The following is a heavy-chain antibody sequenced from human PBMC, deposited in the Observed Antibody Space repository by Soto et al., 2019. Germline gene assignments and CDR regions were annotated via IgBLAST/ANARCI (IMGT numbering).Heavy chain of an antibody. D-gene: IGHD3-10*01. V-gene: IGHV4-59*01. CDR2: IYYSGST. CDR1: GGSISSYY. Sequence: PSETLSLTCTVSGGSISSYYWSWIRQPPGKGLEWIGYIYYSGSTNYNPSLKSRVTISVDTSKNQFSLKLSSVTAADTAVYYCARAGGGSAMVRGVISEYYFDYWGQGTLVTVSS. J-gene: IGHJ4*02. CDR3: ARAGGGSAMVRGVISEYYFDY.